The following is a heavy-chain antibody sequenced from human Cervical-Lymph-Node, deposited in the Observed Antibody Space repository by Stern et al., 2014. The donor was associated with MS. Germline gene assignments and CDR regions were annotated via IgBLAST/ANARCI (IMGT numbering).Heavy chain of an antibody. Sequence: EVQLVESGGGLVQPGGSLRLSCAASGFTFSSYAMSWVRQAPGKGLEWVSAISGSGGSTYYADSVKGRFTISRDNSKNTLYLQMNSLRAEDTAVYYCAKDRIEEWELRAVAFDIWGQGTMVTVSS. V-gene: IGHV3-23*04. CDR1: GFTFSSYA. D-gene: IGHD1-26*01. J-gene: IGHJ3*02. CDR2: ISGSGGST. CDR3: AKDRIEEWELRAVAFDI.